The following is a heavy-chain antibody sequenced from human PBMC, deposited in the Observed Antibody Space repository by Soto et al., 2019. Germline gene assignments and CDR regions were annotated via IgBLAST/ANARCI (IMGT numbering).Heavy chain of an antibody. V-gene: IGHV4-39*01. CDR3: ARLMLDRSWYFDWFDP. CDR2: INYSGTT. D-gene: IGHD6-13*01. CDR1: GGSISTASYY. J-gene: IGHJ5*02. Sequence: SETLSLTCTVSGGSISTASYYWGWIRQPPGKGLEWIASINYSGTTYYSPSLKSRVAVSIDTSKDQFSLKVNSVTAADTALYFCARLMLDRSWYFDWFDPWGQGTLVTVSS.